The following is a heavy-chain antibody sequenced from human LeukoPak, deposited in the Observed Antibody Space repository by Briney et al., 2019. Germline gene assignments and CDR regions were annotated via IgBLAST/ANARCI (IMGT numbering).Heavy chain of an antibody. J-gene: IGHJ6*03. D-gene: IGHD6-19*01. Sequence: GGSLRLSCAASGFTFDDYGMSWVRQAPGKGLEWVSGINWNGGSTGYADSVKGRFTISRDSAKNSLYLQMNSLRAEDTALYYCARAQIAVAAKVAYYYYYYMDVWGKGTTVTVSS. CDR2: INWNGGST. CDR1: GFTFDDYG. V-gene: IGHV3-20*04. CDR3: ARAQIAVAAKVAYYYYYYMDV.